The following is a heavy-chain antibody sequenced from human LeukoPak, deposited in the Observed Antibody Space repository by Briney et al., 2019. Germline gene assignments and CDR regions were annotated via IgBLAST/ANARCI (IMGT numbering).Heavy chain of an antibody. CDR2: ISYDGSNK. V-gene: IGHV3-30-3*01. CDR3: ARDGIASALSYFDY. J-gene: IGHJ4*02. CDR1: GFTFSSYA. Sequence: GGSLRLSCAASGFTFSSYAMHCARQAPGKGLEWVAVISYDGSNKYYADSVKGRFTISRDNSKNTLYLQMNSLRAEDTAVYYCARDGIASALSYFDYWGQGTLVTVSS. D-gene: IGHD6-13*01.